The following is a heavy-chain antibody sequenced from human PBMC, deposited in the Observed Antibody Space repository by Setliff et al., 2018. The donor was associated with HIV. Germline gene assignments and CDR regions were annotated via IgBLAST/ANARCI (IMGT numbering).Heavy chain of an antibody. CDR3: ARESPSSSWFYFDF. Sequence: SETLSLTCTVFGGSISSYYWSWIRQPAGKGLEWIGRIYTSGSTNYNPSLKSRVTMSVDTSKNQFSLKLNSVTAADTAVYYCARESPSSSWFYFDFWGQGTLVTVSS. CDR2: IYTSGST. J-gene: IGHJ4*02. D-gene: IGHD6-13*01. V-gene: IGHV4-4*07. CDR1: GGSISSYY.